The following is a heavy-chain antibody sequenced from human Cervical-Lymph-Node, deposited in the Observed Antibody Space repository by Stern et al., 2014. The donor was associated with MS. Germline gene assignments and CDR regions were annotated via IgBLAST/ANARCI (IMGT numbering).Heavy chain of an antibody. V-gene: IGHV1-3*04. CDR1: GYTFTSYA. CDR3: GRGQQSFDP. D-gene: IGHD6-13*01. J-gene: IGHJ5*02. Sequence: QVQPVQSGAEVKKPGASVKVSCKASGYTFTSYAIHWVRQAPGQRLEWMGRINTANGDTYYSEKFQGRVTFTRDTSANTAYMELFSLTSEDTTVYYCGRGQQSFDPWGQGTLVTVSA. CDR2: INTANGDT.